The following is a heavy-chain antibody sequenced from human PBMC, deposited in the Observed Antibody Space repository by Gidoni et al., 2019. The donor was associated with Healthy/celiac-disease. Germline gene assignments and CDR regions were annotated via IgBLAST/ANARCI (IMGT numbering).Heavy chain of an antibody. V-gene: IGHV4-34*01. CDR2: INHSGST. Sequence: QVQLQPWGAGLLKPSETLSLICAVYGGSFSGYYWSWIRQPPGKGLEWIGEINHSGSTNYNPSLKSRVTISVDTSKNQFSLKLSSVTAADTAVYYCASGYSSSWYYYYYGMDVWGQGTTVTVSS. J-gene: IGHJ6*02. D-gene: IGHD6-13*01. CDR1: GGSFSGYY. CDR3: ASGYSSSWYYYYYGMDV.